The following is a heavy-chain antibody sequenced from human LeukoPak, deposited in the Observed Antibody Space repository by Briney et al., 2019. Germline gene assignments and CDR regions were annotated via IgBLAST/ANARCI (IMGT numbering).Heavy chain of an antibody. V-gene: IGHV4-39*01. J-gene: IGHJ6*02. CDR1: GGSISSSSYY. Sequence: SETLSLTCTVAGGSISSSSYYWGWIRQPPGKGLEWIGSIYYSGSTYSNPSLKSRVTISVDTSKNQFSLKLSSVTAADTAVYYCATPGYSSGWYGPPDYYYGMDVWGQGTTVTVSS. CDR2: IYYSGST. CDR3: ATPGYSSGWYGPPDYYYGMDV. D-gene: IGHD6-19*01.